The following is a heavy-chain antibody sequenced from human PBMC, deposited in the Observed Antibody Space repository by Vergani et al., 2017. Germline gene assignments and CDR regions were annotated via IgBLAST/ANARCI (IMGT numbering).Heavy chain of an antibody. CDR1: GGSFSGYY. CDR2: INHSGST. CDR3: AREDCTNGVCLDY. Sequence: QVQLQQWGAGLLKPSETLSLTCAVYGGSFSGYYWSWIRQPPGKGLEWIGEINHSGSTNYNPSLKSRVTISVDTSKNQFSLKLSSVTAADTAVYYCAREDCTNGVCLDYWGQGTLVTVSS. V-gene: IGHV4-34*01. D-gene: IGHD2-8*01. J-gene: IGHJ4*02.